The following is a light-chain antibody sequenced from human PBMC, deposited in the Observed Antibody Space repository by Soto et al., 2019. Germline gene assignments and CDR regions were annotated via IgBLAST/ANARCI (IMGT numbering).Light chain of an antibody. V-gene: IGKV1D-12*01. CDR3: QQSNSFPLT. Sequence: IHMAQSPSSGPGSLVDIVTITCRASQGISSWLAWYQQKPGKAPKLLISVASSLQSGVPLRFSGSGSGTDFTLTISSLQPEDFATYYCQQSNSFPLTFGQGTRLEIK. CDR2: VAS. CDR1: QGISSW. J-gene: IGKJ5*01.